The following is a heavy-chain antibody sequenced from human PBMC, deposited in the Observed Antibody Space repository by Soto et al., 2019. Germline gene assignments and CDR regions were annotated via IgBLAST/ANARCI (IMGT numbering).Heavy chain of an antibody. Sequence: QITLKESGPTLVKPTQTLTLTCTFSGFSLSTSGVGVGWIRQPPGKALEWLALIYWDDDKRYSPSLKSRLTITTDPSKNQVVLTMTNMDPVDTATYYCAHRPPYTQTYYSYGMDVWGQGTTVTVSS. CDR1: GFSLSTSGVG. V-gene: IGHV2-5*02. CDR2: IYWDDDK. J-gene: IGHJ6*02. CDR3: AHRPPYTQTYYSYGMDV.